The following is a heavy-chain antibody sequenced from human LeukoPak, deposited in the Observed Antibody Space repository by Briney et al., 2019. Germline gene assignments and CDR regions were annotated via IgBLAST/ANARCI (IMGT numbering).Heavy chain of an antibody. J-gene: IGHJ4*02. V-gene: IGHV3-30*18. CDR3: AKEPGVAAAGKAHFEY. D-gene: IGHD6-13*01. CDR1: GFTFSSNF. CDR2: MSYDGRHE. Sequence: GGSLRLSCAASGFTFSSNFMSWVRQAPGKGLEWVAVMSYDGRHEHYADSVKGRFTISKDNSKNALFLQMNSLRAEDTAVYYCAKEPGVAAAGKAHFEYWGQGTLVTVSS.